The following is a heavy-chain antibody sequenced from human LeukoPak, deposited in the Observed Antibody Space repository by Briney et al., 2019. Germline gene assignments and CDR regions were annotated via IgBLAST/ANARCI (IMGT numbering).Heavy chain of an antibody. CDR3: ASGITGTTAAFDI. CDR1: GGSISSGSYY. J-gene: IGHJ3*02. V-gene: IGHV4-61*02. D-gene: IGHD1-7*01. CDR2: IYTSGST. Sequence: SETLSLTCTVSGGSISSGSYYWSWIRQPAGKGLEWIGRIYTSGSTNYNPSLKSRVTISVDTSKNQFSLKLSSVTAADTAVYYCASGITGTTAAFDIWSQGTMVTVSS.